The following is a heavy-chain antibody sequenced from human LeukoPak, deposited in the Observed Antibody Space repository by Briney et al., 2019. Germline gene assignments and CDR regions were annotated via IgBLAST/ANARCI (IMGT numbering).Heavy chain of an antibody. J-gene: IGHJ4*02. CDR1: GFTFSSYS. Sequence: GGSLRLSCAASGFTFSSYSMNWVRQAPGKGLEWVSSISSSSYIYYADSVKGRFTISRDNAKNSLYLQMNSLRAEDTAVYYCATYCGGDCYQTDYWGQGALVTVSS. CDR3: ATYCGGDCYQTDY. CDR2: ISSSSYI. D-gene: IGHD2-21*02. V-gene: IGHV3-21*01.